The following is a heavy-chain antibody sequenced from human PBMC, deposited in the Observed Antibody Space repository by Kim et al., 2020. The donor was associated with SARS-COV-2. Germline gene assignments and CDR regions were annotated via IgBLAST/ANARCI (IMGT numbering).Heavy chain of an antibody. CDR3: ARDRDYYDSSGSPGI. V-gene: IGHV3-33*01. CDR2: IWYDGSNK. CDR1: GFTFSSYG. J-gene: IGHJ3*02. Sequence: GGSLRLSCAASGFTFSSYGMHWVRQAPGKGLEWVAVIWYDGSNKYYADSVKGRFTISRDNSKNTLYLQMNSLRAEDTAVYYCARDRDYYDSSGSPGIWGQGTMVTVSS. D-gene: IGHD3-22*01.